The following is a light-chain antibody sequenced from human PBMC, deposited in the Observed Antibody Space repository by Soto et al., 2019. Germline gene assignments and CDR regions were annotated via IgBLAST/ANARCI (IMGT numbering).Light chain of an antibody. J-gene: IGKJ1*01. V-gene: IGKV1-5*01. CDR1: QSISSW. CDR3: QQYNSYWT. Sequence: DIQMTLSPSTLSASVGDRVTITCRASQSISSWLAWYQQKPGKAPKLLIYDASSLESGVPSRFSGSGSGTELTLTISRLQHDDFATYYCQQYNSYWTFGQGTKVDIK. CDR2: DAS.